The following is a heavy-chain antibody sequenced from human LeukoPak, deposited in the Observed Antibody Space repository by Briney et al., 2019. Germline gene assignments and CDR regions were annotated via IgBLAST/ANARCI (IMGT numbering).Heavy chain of an antibody. J-gene: IGHJ3*02. CDR2: ISAYNGNT. CDR1: GYTFTSYG. D-gene: IGHD5-18*01. CDR3: ARDQRDTAMVTGRAFDI. Sequence: ASVKVSCKASGYTFTSYGISWVRQAPGQGLEWMGWISAYNGNTNYAQKLQGRVTMTTDTSTSTAYMELRSLRSDDTAVYYCARDQRDTAMVTGRAFDIWGQGTMVTVPS. V-gene: IGHV1-18*01.